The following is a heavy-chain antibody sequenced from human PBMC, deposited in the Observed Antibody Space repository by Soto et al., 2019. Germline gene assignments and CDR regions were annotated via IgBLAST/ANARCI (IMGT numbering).Heavy chain of an antibody. V-gene: IGHV1-18*01. Sequence: ASVKVSCKASGYTXTGYGXXXVRQAPVQGLEWMGWISAYNGNTNYAQKLQGRVTMTTDTSTSTAYMELRSLRSDDTAVYYCARDPAVGAVVKEYNWYDPWGQGTLVNVSS. D-gene: IGHD6-19*01. CDR3: ARDPAVGAVVKEYNWYDP. CDR1: GYTXTGYG. J-gene: IGHJ5*02. CDR2: ISAYNGNT.